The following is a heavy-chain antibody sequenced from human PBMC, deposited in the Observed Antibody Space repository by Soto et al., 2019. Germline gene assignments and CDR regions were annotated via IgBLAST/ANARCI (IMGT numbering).Heavy chain of an antibody. Sequence: GGSLRLSCAASGFTFSTYSMNWVRQAPGKGLEWVSYISSSSSTIFYTDSVEGRFTVSRDNAKNSLYLQMNSLRAEDTAVYYCARDGGWIDYWGQGTLVTVSS. CDR2: ISSSSSTI. CDR3: ARDGGWIDY. D-gene: IGHD6-19*01. V-gene: IGHV3-48*01. CDR1: GFTFSTYS. J-gene: IGHJ4*02.